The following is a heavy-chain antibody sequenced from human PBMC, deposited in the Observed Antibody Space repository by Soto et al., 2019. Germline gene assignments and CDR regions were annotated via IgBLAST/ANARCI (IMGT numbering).Heavy chain of an antibody. CDR3: ARESDH. CDR1: GFTFSSYA. CDR2: ISGSGGGT. Sequence: EVRVLESGGGLVQPGGSLRLSCAASGFTFSSYAMSWVGQAPGKGLEWVSTISGSGGGTYYADSMKGRFTISRDNSKNTLYLQMYSLGVEDTAGYYCARESDHWGQGTLVTVSS. V-gene: IGHV3-23*01. J-gene: IGHJ4*02.